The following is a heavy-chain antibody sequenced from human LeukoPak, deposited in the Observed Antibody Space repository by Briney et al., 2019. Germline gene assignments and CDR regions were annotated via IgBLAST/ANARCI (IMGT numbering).Heavy chain of an antibody. CDR2: INPNSGGT. CDR1: GYTFTGYH. J-gene: IGHJ4*02. Sequence: GSVKDSCKASGYTFTGYHMHWVRPAPGQGLEWMGCINPNSGGTNNAQKFQGRVTMTRDTSISTAYMELSRLKSDDTAVYYCARAQYYYDSSGYPFYYFDYWGQGTLVTVSS. D-gene: IGHD3-22*01. CDR3: ARAQYYYDSSGYPFYYFDY. V-gene: IGHV1-2*02.